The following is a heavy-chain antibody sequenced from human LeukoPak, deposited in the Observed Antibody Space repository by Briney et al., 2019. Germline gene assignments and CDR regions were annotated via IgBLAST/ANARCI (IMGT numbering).Heavy chain of an antibody. CDR1: GFTFTNYD. D-gene: IGHD3-10*01. CDR2: MSASSGNT. Sequence: ASVKVSCKATGFTFTNYDINWVRQVTGQGLEWLGWMSASSGNTGYAQKFQGRVSMTRDASISTAYLQWSGLKASDTAMYFCATAPRPAPMGGSAFDVWGQGTEVIVSS. CDR3: ATAPRPAPMGGSAFDV. J-gene: IGHJ3*01. V-gene: IGHV1-8*01.